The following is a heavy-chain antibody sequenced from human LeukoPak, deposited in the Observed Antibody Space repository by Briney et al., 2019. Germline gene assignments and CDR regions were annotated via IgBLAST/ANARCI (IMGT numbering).Heavy chain of an antibody. Sequence: ASVKVSCKASGYTFTGYYMHWVRQAPGQGLEWMGWINPNSGGTNYAQKFQGRVTMTRDTSISTAYMELSRLRSDDTAVYYCARVRLWFGEGAPFDYWGQGTLVTVSS. J-gene: IGHJ4*02. CDR3: ARVRLWFGEGAPFDY. CDR1: GYTFTGYY. D-gene: IGHD3-10*01. V-gene: IGHV1-2*02. CDR2: INPNSGGT.